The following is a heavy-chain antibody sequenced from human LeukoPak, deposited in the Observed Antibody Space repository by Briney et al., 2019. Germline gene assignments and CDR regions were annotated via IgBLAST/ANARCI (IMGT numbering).Heavy chain of an antibody. CDR2: IYYSGST. V-gene: IGHV4-39*01. CDR3: ARSYSASSLFDS. J-gene: IGHJ4*02. CDR1: GGSISSSSYY. Sequence: SETLSLTCIVSGGSISSSSYYWGWIRQPPGKGLEWIGNIYYSGSTYYNPSLKSRVTISVDTSKNQFSLKLSSVTAADTAVYYCARSYSASSLFDSWGQGTLVTVSS. D-gene: IGHD6-6*01.